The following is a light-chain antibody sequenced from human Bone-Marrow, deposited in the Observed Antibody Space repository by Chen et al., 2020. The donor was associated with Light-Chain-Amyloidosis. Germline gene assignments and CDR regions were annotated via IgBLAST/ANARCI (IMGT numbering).Light chain of an antibody. Sequence: SYVLPQPSSVSVAPGQTATIARGGNNIGSTSVHWYQQTPGQAPLLVGYDESDRPSGIPERLSGSNSGNTATLTISRVEAGDEADYYCQVWDRSSDRPVFGGGTKLTVL. CDR2: DES. CDR3: QVWDRSSDRPV. V-gene: IGLV3-21*02. CDR1: NIGSTS. J-gene: IGLJ3*02.